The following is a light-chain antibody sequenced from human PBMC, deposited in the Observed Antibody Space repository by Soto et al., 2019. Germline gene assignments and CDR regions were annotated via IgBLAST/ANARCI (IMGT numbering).Light chain of an antibody. V-gene: IGKV3-20*01. J-gene: IGKJ4*01. CDR3: QHYGTSPRP. Sequence: EIVLSQSPGTLSVSPGERATLSCRASQSVSSSHLAWYQQNPGQAPRLLIYGASSRATGIPDRFSGSGSGTDFTLTISRLEPEDFAVYYCQHYGTSPRPFGGGTK. CDR2: GAS. CDR1: QSVSSSH.